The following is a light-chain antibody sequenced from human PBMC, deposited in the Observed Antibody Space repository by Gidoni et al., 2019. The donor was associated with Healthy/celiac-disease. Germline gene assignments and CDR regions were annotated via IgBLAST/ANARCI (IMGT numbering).Light chain of an antibody. CDR2: PDT. CDR3: QAWDSSTPYV. Sequence: SYELTQPPSVSVSPGQTASITCPGDKLGQKYVYWYQQKPGQSPVLVIYPDTKRPSGIHERFSGSNSGNTATLTISGTQAMDEADYYCQAWDSSTPYVYGTGTKVTVL. CDR1: KLGQKY. J-gene: IGLJ1*01. V-gene: IGLV3-1*01.